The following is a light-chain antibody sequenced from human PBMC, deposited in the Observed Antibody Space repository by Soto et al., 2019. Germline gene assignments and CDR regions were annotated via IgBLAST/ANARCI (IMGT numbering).Light chain of an antibody. Sequence: QSAPTQPPSGSGAPGQRVTSSFTGNSSNIGAGYDVHWYQQLPGTAPKRLIYGNSNRPSGVPDRISGPKSGTSTSLAITGLQAEDESDYYCQSSDSSLSRPYVFVPGTKVTVL. CDR3: QSSDSSLSRPYV. CDR1: SSNIGAGYD. J-gene: IGLJ1*01. CDR2: GNS. V-gene: IGLV1-40*01.